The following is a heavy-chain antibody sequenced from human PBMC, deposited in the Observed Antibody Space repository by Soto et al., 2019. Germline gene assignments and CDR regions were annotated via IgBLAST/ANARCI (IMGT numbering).Heavy chain of an antibody. CDR3: AKEGRIAAVDQSYGMDV. J-gene: IGHJ6*02. Sequence: EVQLLESGGGLVQPGGSLRLSCAASGFTFSSYAMSWVRQAPGKGLEWVSAISGSGGSTYYADSVKGRFTISRDNSKNTLYLQMNSLRAEDTAVYYCAKEGRIAAVDQSYGMDVWGQGTTVTVSS. V-gene: IGHV3-23*01. CDR2: ISGSGGST. CDR1: GFTFSSYA. D-gene: IGHD6-13*01.